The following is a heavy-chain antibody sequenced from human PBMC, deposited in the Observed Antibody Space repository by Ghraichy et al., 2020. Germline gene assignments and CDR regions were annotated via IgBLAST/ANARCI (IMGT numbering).Heavy chain of an antibody. CDR1: GGSFSGYY. D-gene: IGHD3-22*01. CDR3: ARGKIYYSDGSGHNAFDI. Sequence: SQTLSLTCAVYGGSFSGYYWSWIRQPPGKGLEWIGEINHSGRTNYNPSLKSRVTISVDMSKNQFSLKLSSVTATDTAVYYCARGKIYYSDGSGHNAFDIWGQGKMVTV. CDR2: INHSGRT. J-gene: IGHJ3*02. V-gene: IGHV4-34*01.